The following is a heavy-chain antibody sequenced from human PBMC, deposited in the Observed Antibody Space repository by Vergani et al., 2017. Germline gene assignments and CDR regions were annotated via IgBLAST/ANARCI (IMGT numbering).Heavy chain of an antibody. V-gene: IGHV1-8*01. D-gene: IGHD5-12*01. CDR1: GYTVSKYD. J-gene: IGHJ6*03. CDR3: ARGYIMDV. CDR2: MNLSSGNT. Sequence: QVQLVQSGAEVKTPGASVKVSCKASGYTVSKYDFNWVRQATGQGLEWMGWMNLSSGNTGYAQKFQGRVVMTRDTSINTAYMVVSSLRPDDTAVYYCARGYIMDVWREGSEVTVSS.